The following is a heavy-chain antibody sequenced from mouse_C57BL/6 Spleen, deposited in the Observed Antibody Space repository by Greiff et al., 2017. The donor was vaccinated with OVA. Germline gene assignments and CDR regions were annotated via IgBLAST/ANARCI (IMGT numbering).Heavy chain of an antibody. V-gene: IGHV5-6*01. CDR2: ISSVCSYT. CDR1: GFTFSSSG. D-gene: IGHD2-12*01. Sequence: EVMLVESGGDLVKPGGSLKLSCAASGFTFSSSGMSWVRQTPDKRLAWVATISSVCSYTYYPDSVKGRFTISRDKDKNTLYLQMSSLKSEDTAMYYCATADDGYYFDYWGQGTTLTVSS. J-gene: IGHJ2*01. CDR3: ATADDGYYFDY.